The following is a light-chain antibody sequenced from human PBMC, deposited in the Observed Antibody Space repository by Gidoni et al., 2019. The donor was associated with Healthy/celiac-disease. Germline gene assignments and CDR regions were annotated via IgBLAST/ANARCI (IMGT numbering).Light chain of an antibody. J-gene: IGLJ2*01. CDR2: GNS. CDR3: QSYYSSLSGSVV. Sequence: SVLTPPPSVSGAPGQRVTIPCTGSSSNIGAGYDVRWYQQLPGTAPKLLIYGNSNRPSGVPYRFSGSKSGTSASLAITGLQAEDDADYYCQSYYSSLSGSVVFGGGTKLTVL. V-gene: IGLV1-40*01. CDR1: SSNIGAGYD.